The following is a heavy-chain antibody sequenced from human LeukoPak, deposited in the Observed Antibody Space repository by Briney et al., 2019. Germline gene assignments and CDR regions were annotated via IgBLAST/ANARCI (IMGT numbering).Heavy chain of an antibody. CDR1: GSPFSSHW. Sequence: GGSLRLYCPASGSPFSSHWMTWVRQPPGKGLDWVANINQDGGEKPYGDSVNGRFTISRDNAKNSLYLQTNSPRAQDGAVYYCARPVANIYETLDYWGQGIPVTVSS. CDR2: INQDGGEK. J-gene: IGHJ4*02. V-gene: IGHV3-7*01. CDR3: ARPVANIYETLDY. D-gene: IGHD5/OR15-5a*01.